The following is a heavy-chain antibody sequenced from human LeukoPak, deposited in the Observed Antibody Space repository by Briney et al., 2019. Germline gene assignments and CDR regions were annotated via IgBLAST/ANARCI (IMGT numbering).Heavy chain of an antibody. CDR1: GGSITNTNY. J-gene: IGHJ4*02. Sequence: PSETLSLTCGVSGGSITNTNYWTWVRQPPGKGLEWIGEVNLQGSTNHNPSLMGRVAISVDTSENHISLQLTSVIAADTAVYYCAREGGPYRPLDYSGQGTLVTVSS. V-gene: IGHV4-4*02. CDR2: VNLQGST. CDR3: AREGGPYRPLDY.